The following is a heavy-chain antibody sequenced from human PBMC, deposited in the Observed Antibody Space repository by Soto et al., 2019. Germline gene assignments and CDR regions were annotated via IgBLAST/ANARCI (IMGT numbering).Heavy chain of an antibody. CDR2: IYYSGST. V-gene: IGHV4-31*03. D-gene: IGHD3-10*01. CDR1: GGSISSGGYY. Sequence: QVQLQESGPGLVKPSQTLSLTCTVSGGSISSGGYYWSWIRQHPGKGLEWIGYIYYSGSTYYNPPLRRRVTVSVVTSKNQFSVKLNAVTAADTAVYYYARDRGSDPFDYWGQGILVTVSS. J-gene: IGHJ4*02. CDR3: ARDRGSDPFDY.